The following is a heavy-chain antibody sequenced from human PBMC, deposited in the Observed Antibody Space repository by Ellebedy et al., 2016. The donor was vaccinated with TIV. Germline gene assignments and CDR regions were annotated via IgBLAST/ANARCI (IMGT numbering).Heavy chain of an antibody. CDR3: AKETSGSPNWYFDL. D-gene: IGHD3-10*01. CDR2: IKQDGSEK. Sequence: GGSLRLXXAASGFTFSSYDMHWVRQAPGKGLEWVANIKQDGSEKYYVDSVKGRFTISRDNAKNSLYLQMNSLRAEDTAVYYCAKETSGSPNWYFDLWGRGTLVTVSS. CDR1: GFTFSSYD. J-gene: IGHJ2*01. V-gene: IGHV3-7*03.